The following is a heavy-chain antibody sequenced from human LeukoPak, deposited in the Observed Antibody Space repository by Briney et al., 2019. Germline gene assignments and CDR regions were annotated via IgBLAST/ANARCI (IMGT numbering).Heavy chain of an antibody. D-gene: IGHD5-12*01. CDR1: GFTFSSYA. CDR2: ISYDGSNK. Sequence: GGSLRLSCAVSGFTFSSYAMHWVRQAPGKGLEWVAVISYDGSNKYYADSVKGRFTISRDNSKNTLYLQMNSLRAEDTAVYYRARGYSGYDGFDYWGQGTLVTVSS. J-gene: IGHJ4*02. CDR3: ARGYSGYDGFDY. V-gene: IGHV3-30*04.